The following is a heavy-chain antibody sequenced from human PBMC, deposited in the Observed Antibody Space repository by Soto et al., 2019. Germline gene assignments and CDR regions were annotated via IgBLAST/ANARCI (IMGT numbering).Heavy chain of an antibody. CDR3: ARQRPTTGGGLQVLFDH. D-gene: IGHD4-17*01. V-gene: IGHV3-23*01. Sequence: GSLRLSCASSVFTFSGYAVSWVRQAPGNGLEWVSAISGSGLTTYYADSVKDRFIISRDNSKNTLHLQMHSLRVEDTAVYYCARQRPTTGGGLQVLFDHWGQGTLVTVSS. CDR1: VFTFSGYA. CDR2: ISGSGLTT. J-gene: IGHJ4*02.